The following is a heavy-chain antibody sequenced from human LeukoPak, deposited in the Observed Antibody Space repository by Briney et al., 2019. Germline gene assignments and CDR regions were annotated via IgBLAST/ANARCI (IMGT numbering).Heavy chain of an antibody. CDR2: IYPGDSDT. Sequence: LGESLKISCKGSGYSFTSYWIGWVRQMPGKGLEWMGIIYPGDSDTRYRPSFQGQVTISADKSIGTAYLQWSSLKASDTAMYYCARHPLYDILTGSFDYWGQGTLVTVSS. J-gene: IGHJ4*02. CDR3: ARHPLYDILTGSFDY. D-gene: IGHD3-9*01. CDR1: GYSFTSYW. V-gene: IGHV5-51*01.